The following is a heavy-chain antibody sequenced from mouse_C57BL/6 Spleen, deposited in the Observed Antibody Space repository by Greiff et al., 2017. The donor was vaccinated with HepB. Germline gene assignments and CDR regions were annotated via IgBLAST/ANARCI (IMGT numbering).Heavy chain of an antibody. J-gene: IGHJ2*01. V-gene: IGHV1-69*01. CDR1: GYTFTSYW. Sequence: QVQLKQPGAELVMPGASVKLSCKASGYTFTSYWMHWVKQRPGQGLEWIGEIDPSDSYTNYNQKFEGKSTLTVDKSSSTAYMQLSSLTSEDSAVYYCARRGYGNYVFFDYWGQGTTLTVSS. CDR3: ARRGYGNYVFFDY. CDR2: IDPSDSYT. D-gene: IGHD2-10*02.